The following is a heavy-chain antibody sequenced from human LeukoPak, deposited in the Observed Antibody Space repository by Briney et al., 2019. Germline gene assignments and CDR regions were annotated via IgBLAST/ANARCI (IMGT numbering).Heavy chain of an antibody. D-gene: IGHD3-10*01. J-gene: IGHJ4*02. Sequence: GESLKISGKGFGYSFTSYWIGWVRQMPGKGLEWMGVIYPGDSDTRYSPSFQGQVAISVDKSITTAYLQWSSLKASDTAMYYCARQTTYFGSGLGFDYWGQGTLVTVSS. CDR3: ARQTTYFGSGLGFDY. CDR2: IYPGDSDT. CDR1: GYSFTSYW. V-gene: IGHV5-51*01.